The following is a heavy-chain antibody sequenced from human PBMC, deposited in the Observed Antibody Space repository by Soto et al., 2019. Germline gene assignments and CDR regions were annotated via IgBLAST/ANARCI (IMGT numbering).Heavy chain of an antibody. CDR2: ISGSGGST. D-gene: IGHD2-15*01. V-gene: IGHV3-23*01. J-gene: IGHJ3*02. Sequence: EVQLLESGGGLVQPGGSLRLSCAASGFTFSSYAMSWVRQAPGKGLEWVPAISGSGGSTYYADSVKGRFTISRDNSKNTLYLQMNSLRAEDTAVYYCARDLGYCSGGSCYFGAFDIWGQGTMVTVSS. CDR1: GFTFSSYA. CDR3: ARDLGYCSGGSCYFGAFDI.